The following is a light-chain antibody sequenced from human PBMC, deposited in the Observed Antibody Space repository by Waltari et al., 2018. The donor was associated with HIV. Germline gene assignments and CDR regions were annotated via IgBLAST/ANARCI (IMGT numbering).Light chain of an antibody. Sequence: QSALPQPASVSGSPGQSTTISCPGPITTLVPYNHVPWYQHHAGRAPKLLIYAVNNRPSGVSTRFSASKSGNTASLTISGLQSDDEADYYCSSYASGDTLVMFGGGTK. J-gene: IGLJ3*02. CDR3: SSYASGDTLVM. V-gene: IGLV2-14*03. CDR2: AVN. CDR1: ITTLVPYNH.